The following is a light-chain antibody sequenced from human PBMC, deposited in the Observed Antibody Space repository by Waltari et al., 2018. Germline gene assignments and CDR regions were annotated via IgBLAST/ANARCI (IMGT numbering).Light chain of an antibody. CDR3: QQYSNWPYS. CDR1: QSVSSS. V-gene: IGKV3-15*01. CDR2: GAS. Sequence: IVLTQSPATLSLSPGERATLSCRASQSVSSSLAWYHQKPGQAPRLRIYGASSRATCIPDRFSGSGSVTDFTLTISSLEPEDFAVYYCQQYSNWPYSFGQGTKVEIK. J-gene: IGKJ2*03.